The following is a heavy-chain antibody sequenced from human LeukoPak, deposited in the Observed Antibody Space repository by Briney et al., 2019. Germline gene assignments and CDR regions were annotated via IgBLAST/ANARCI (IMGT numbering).Heavy chain of an antibody. CDR1: GFTFSNYA. D-gene: IGHD6-6*01. CDR3: AKDRVYSSSSFDY. CDR2: ISSSDDTA. Sequence: GGSLRLSCAASGFTFSNYAMSWVRQAPGKGLEWVSTISSSDDTADYADSVKGRFTISRDNSKNTLYLQMNSLRAEDTAVYYCAKDRVYSSSSFDYWGQGTLVTVSS. J-gene: IGHJ4*02. V-gene: IGHV3-23*01.